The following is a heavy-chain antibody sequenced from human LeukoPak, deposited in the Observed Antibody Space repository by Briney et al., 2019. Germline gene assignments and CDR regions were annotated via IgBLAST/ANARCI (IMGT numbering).Heavy chain of an antibody. Sequence: GGSLRLSCAASGFTFSSYAMHWVRQAPGKGLEYVSAISSNGGSTYYANSVKGRFTISRDNSKNTLYLQMGSLRAEDMAVYYCARGGRSSSWYYGMPDYWGQGTLVTVSS. J-gene: IGHJ4*02. CDR3: ARGGRSSSWYYGMPDY. CDR2: ISSNGGST. CDR1: GFTFSSYA. D-gene: IGHD6-13*01. V-gene: IGHV3-64*01.